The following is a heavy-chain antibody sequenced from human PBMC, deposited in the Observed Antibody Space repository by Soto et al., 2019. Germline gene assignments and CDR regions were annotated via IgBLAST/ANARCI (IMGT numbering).Heavy chain of an antibody. Sequence: HPGGSLRLSCTASGFTFGDYAMSWFRQAPGKGLEWVGFIRSKAYGGTTEYAASVKGRFTISRDDSKSIAYLQMNSLKTEDTAVYYCTREGYYYDSSGYSTTRFYFDYWGQGTLVTVSS. J-gene: IGHJ4*02. CDR3: TREGYYYDSSGYSTTRFYFDY. V-gene: IGHV3-49*03. D-gene: IGHD3-22*01. CDR1: GFTFGDYA. CDR2: IRSKAYGGTT.